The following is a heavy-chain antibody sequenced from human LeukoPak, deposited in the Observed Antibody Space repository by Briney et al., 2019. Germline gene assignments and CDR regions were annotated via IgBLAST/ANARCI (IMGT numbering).Heavy chain of an antibody. J-gene: IGHJ6*02. D-gene: IGHD2-15*01. V-gene: IGHV3-48*03. CDR1: GFTFSSYE. CDR2: IGRSGTTT. CDR3: ARVEGYCSGGSCYGMDV. Sequence: PGGSLRLSCATSGFTFSSYEMNWVRQAPGKGLEWVSYIGRSGTTTYSADSLKGRFTISRDNAKNSLYLQLNNLRAEDTAMYYCARVEGYCSGGSCYGMDVWGQGTTVTVSS.